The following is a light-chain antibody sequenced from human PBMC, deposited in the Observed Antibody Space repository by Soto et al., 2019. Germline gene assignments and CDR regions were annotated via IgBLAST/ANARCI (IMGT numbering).Light chain of an antibody. CDR1: SSDVGGYKY. J-gene: IGLJ1*01. CDR2: EVS. CDR3: SSYSSSSTLV. Sequence: QPVLTQHASVFGSPGQSITIACTGTSSDVGGYKYVSWYQQHPGKAPKLMIYEVSNRPSGVSNRFSGSKSGNTASLTISGLQAEDEADYYCSSYSSSSTLVFGTGTKVTVL. V-gene: IGLV2-14*01.